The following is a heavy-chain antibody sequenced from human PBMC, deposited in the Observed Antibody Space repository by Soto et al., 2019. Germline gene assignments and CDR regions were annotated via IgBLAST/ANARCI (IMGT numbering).Heavy chain of an antibody. CDR1: GFTFSSYA. Sequence: EVQLLESGGGLVQPGGSLRLSWAASGFTFSSYAMSWVRQAPGKGLEWVSAISGRGGSTYYADSVKGRFTISRDNSKNTLYLQMNSLRAEDTAVYYCAKAPIVVVVAARDYYFDYWGQGTLVTVSS. CDR2: ISGRGGST. CDR3: AKAPIVVVVAARDYYFDY. D-gene: IGHD2-15*01. V-gene: IGHV3-23*01. J-gene: IGHJ4*02.